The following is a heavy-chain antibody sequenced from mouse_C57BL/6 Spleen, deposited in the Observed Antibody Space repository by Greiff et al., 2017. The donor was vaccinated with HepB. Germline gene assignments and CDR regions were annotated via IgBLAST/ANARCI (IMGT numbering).Heavy chain of an antibody. CDR1: GFNIKDYY. Sequence: EVQLQQSGAELVRPGASVKLSCTASGFNIKDYYMHWVKQRPEQGLEWIGRIDPEDGDTEYAPKFQGKATMTADTSSNTAYLQLSSLTSEDTAVYYCTPSLWSYAMDYWGQGTSVTVSS. J-gene: IGHJ4*01. CDR3: TPSLWSYAMDY. V-gene: IGHV14-1*01. D-gene: IGHD1-1*02. CDR2: IDPEDGDT.